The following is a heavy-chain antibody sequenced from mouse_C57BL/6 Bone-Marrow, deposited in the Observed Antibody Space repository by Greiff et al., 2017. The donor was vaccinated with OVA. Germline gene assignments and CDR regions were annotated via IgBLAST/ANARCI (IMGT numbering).Heavy chain of an antibody. V-gene: IGHV3-3*01. J-gene: IGHJ4*01. Sequence: EVKLLESGPSLVRPSQSLSLTCTVTGFSINSDCYWIWIRQFPGNKLEYIGYTFYSGITYYNPSLESRTYITRDTSKNQFSLKLSSVTTEDTATYYCARGYGIYYAMDYWGQGTSVTVSS. CDR3: ARGYGIYYAMDY. CDR2: TFYSGIT. CDR1: GFSINSDCY. D-gene: IGHD1-1*01.